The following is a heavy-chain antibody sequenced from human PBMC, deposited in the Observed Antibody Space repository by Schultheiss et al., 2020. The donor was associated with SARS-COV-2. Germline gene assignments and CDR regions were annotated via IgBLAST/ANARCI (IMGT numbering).Heavy chain of an antibody. CDR1: GFTFSDYY. V-gene: IGHV3-11*01. CDR3: ARVPTLGSYGMDV. D-gene: IGHD2-2*01. CDR2: ISSSGSTI. Sequence: GESLKISCAASGFTFSDYYMSWIRQAPGKGLEWVSYISSSGSTIYYADSVKGRFTISRDNAKNSLYLQMNSLRAEDTAVYYCARVPTLGSYGMDVWGQGTTVTVSS. J-gene: IGHJ6*02.